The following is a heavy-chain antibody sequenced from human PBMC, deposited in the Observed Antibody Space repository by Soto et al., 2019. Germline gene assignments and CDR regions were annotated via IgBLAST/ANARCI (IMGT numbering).Heavy chain of an antibody. CDR1: GFTFDDYA. Sequence: GGSLRLSCAASGFTFDDYAMHWVRQAPGKGLEWVSGISWNSGSIGYADSVKGRFTISRDNAKNSLYLQMNSLRAEDTALYYCAGWEWPPRYGMDVWGQGTTVTVSS. CDR2: ISWNSGSI. CDR3: AGWEWPPRYGMDV. V-gene: IGHV3-9*01. J-gene: IGHJ6*02. D-gene: IGHD3-3*01.